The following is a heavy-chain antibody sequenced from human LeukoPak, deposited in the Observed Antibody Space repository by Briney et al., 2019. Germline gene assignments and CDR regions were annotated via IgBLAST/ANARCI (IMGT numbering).Heavy chain of an antibody. CDR1: GFIFSSYW. J-gene: IGHJ6*03. V-gene: IGHV3-7*03. D-gene: IGHD2-2*01. Sequence: GGSLRLSCAASGFIFSSYWMSWVRQAPGKGLEWVANINQDGSEKYYVDSVKGRFTISRDNAKNSLCLQMNSLRSEDTAVYYCARGCSSTSCSKPRNYYYYYYMDVWGKGTTVTISS. CDR2: INQDGSEK. CDR3: ARGCSSTSCSKPRNYYYYYYMDV.